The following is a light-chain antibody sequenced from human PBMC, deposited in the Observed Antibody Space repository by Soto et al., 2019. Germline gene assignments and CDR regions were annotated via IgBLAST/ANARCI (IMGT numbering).Light chain of an antibody. CDR1: SSNIGSNT. V-gene: IGLV1-44*01. Sequence: QSVLTQLPSASGTPGQRVTISCSGSSSNIGSNTVSWYQQLPGTAPKLLIYSNNQRPSGVPDRFSGSKSGTSASLAISGLQSEDQADYYCAAWDDSLNGLYVFGTGTKVTVL. CDR3: AAWDDSLNGLYV. J-gene: IGLJ1*01. CDR2: SNN.